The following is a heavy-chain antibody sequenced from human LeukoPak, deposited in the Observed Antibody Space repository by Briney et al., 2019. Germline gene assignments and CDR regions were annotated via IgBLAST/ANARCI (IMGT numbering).Heavy chain of an antibody. D-gene: IGHD1-14*01. Sequence: GGSLRLSCAASGFTVITNDMNWVRQAPGKGLEWVSVLYSDDNTKYADSVQGRFTISRDNSKNTLYLEMNSLSPDDTAVYYCARGVEPLAANTLAYWGQGTLVTVSS. CDR1: GFTVITND. CDR3: ARGVEPLAANTLAY. CDR2: LYSDDNT. V-gene: IGHV3-53*01. J-gene: IGHJ4*02.